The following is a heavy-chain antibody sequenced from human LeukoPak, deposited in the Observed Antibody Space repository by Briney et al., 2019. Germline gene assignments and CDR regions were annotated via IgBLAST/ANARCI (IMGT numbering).Heavy chain of an antibody. Sequence: GGSLRLSCTASEFTFNKYWMHWVRQAPGKGLVWVSRINSDGSHTDYADSVKGRFSISRVNAKNTLYLQMNSLRVEDTAVYYCARGRPHGNDYWGQGTLVTVSS. CDR3: ARGRPHGNDY. D-gene: IGHD4-23*01. J-gene: IGHJ4*02. CDR2: INSDGSHT. CDR1: EFTFNKYW. V-gene: IGHV3-74*01.